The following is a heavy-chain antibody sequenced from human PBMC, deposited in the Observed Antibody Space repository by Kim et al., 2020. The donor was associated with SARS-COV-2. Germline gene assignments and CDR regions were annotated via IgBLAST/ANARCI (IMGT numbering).Heavy chain of an antibody. V-gene: IGHV3-21*01. J-gene: IGHJ6*02. CDR3: ARDPEAFGTVLLWFGEHSPFYGMDV. D-gene: IGHD3-10*01. CDR2: ISSSSSYI. CDR1: GFTFSSYS. Sequence: GGSLRLSCAASGFTFSSYSMNWVRQAPGKGLEWVSSISSSSSYIYYADSVKGRFTISRDNAKNSLYLQMNSLRAEDTAVYYCARDPEAFGTVLLWFGEHSPFYGMDVWGQGTTVTVSS.